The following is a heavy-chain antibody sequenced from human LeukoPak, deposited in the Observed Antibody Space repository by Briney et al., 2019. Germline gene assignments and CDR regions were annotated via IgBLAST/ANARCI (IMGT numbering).Heavy chain of an antibody. CDR2: IYYGGST. D-gene: IGHD5-18*01. CDR1: GGSISSYY. V-gene: IGHV4-59*01. Sequence: SETLSLTCTVSGGSISSYYWSWTRQPPGKGLEWIGYIYYGGSTNYNPSLKSRVTISVDTSKNQFSLKLSSVTAADTAVYYCARAYTIQLWLPEPYFDYWGQGTLVTVSS. J-gene: IGHJ4*02. CDR3: ARAYTIQLWLPEPYFDY.